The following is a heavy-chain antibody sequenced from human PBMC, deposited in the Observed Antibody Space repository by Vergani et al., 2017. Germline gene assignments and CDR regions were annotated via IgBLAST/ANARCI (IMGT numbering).Heavy chain of an antibody. Sequence: EVQLVESGGGLVQPGGSLRLSCAASGFTFSSYSMNWVRQAPGKGLEWVSYISSSSSTIYYADSVKGRFTISRDNAKNSLYLQMNSLRAADTAVYYCARDCGFCGVVTAITQHYYYYGMDFWGQGTTVTVSS. CDR1: GFTFSSYS. V-gene: IGHV3-48*01. CDR2: ISSSSSTI. CDR3: ARDCGFCGVVTAITQHYYYYGMDF. J-gene: IGHJ6*02. D-gene: IGHD2-21*02.